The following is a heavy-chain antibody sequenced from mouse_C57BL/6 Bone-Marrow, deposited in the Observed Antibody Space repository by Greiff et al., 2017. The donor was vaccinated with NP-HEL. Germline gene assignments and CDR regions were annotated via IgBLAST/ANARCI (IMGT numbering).Heavy chain of an antibody. Sequence: EVMLVESGGGLVQPGGSLKLSCAASGFTFSDYYMYWVRQTPEKRLEWVAYISNGGGSTYYPATVKGRFTITRDNAKNTLYLQMSRLKSEDTAMYYCARHEATPYYYAMDYWGQGTSVTVSS. CDR1: GFTFSDYY. V-gene: IGHV5-12*01. J-gene: IGHJ4*01. CDR3: ARHEATPYYYAMDY. CDR2: ISNGGGST.